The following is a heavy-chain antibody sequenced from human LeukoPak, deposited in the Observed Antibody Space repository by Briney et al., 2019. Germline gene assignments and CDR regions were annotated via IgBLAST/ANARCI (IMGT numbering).Heavy chain of an antibody. D-gene: IGHD6-6*01. CDR1: GFSFDDLG. CDR3: ARAVCPTIKFCDSSYFMDV. CDR2: INWNGAST. V-gene: IGHV3-20*04. Sequence: GGSLRLSCAASGFSFDDLGMTWVRQVPGKGLEWVAGINWNGASTGYADSVRGRFTISRDNAKNSLYLQVNSLRAEDTALYYCARAVCPTIKFCDSSYFMDVWGKGTTVNVS. J-gene: IGHJ6*03.